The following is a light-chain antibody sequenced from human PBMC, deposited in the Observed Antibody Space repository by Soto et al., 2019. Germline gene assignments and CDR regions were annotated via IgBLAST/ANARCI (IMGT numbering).Light chain of an antibody. J-gene: IGKJ1*01. CDR1: QSLLYNNTYNY. CDR3: QQSDKWPTT. Sequence: VMTKSPLTLPVTPGEPASISCRSSQSLLYNNTYNYLDWYVQKPGQSPQLLIYFGSNRAPGVPDRFSGSGSGTEFTLTISSLQSEDFAVYYCQQSDKWPTTFGQGTKVDI. V-gene: IGKV2-28*01. CDR2: FGS.